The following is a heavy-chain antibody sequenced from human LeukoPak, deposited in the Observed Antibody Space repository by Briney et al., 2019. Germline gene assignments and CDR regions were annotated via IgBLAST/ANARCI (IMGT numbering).Heavy chain of an antibody. V-gene: IGHV3-9*01. CDR3: AKDSIAARPGYYYYYMDV. CDR1: GFTFDDYA. CDR2: ISWNSGSI. Sequence: GGSLRPSCAASGFTFDDYAMHWVRQAPGKGLEWVSGISWNSGSIGYADSVKGRFTISRDNAKNSLYLQMNSLRAEDTALYYCAKDSIAARPGYYYYYMDVWGKGTTVTVSS. D-gene: IGHD6-6*01. J-gene: IGHJ6*03.